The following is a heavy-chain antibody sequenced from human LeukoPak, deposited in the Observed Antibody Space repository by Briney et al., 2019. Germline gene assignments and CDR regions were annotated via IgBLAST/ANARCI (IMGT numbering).Heavy chain of an antibody. J-gene: IGHJ4*02. Sequence: GGSLRLSCAASGFTFSSYCMHWVRQAPGMGLEWVAVISYDGSNKYYADSVKGRFTISRDNSKNTLYLQMNSLRAEDTAVYYCASNSPTADGYYIFDYWGQGTLVTVSS. CDR2: ISYDGSNK. D-gene: IGHD3-10*01. CDR3: ASNSPTADGYYIFDY. V-gene: IGHV3-30*03. CDR1: GFTFSSYC.